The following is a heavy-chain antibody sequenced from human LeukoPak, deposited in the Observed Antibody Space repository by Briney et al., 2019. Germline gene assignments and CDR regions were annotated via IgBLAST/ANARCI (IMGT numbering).Heavy chain of an antibody. CDR2: INPNSGGT. CDR3: ARGDDYGDYGDAFDI. V-gene: IGHV1-2*04. CDR1: GYTFTGYY. D-gene: IGHD4-17*01. J-gene: IGHJ3*02. Sequence: GASVKVSCKASGYTFTGYYMHWVRQAPGQGLEWMGWINPNSGGTNYAQKFQGWVTMTRDTSISTAYMELSRLRSDDTAVYYCARGDDYGDYGDAFDIWGQGTMVTVSS.